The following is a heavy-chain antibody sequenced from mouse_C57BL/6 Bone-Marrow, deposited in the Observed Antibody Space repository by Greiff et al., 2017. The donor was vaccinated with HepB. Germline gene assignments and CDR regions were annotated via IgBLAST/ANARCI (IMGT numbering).Heavy chain of an antibody. D-gene: IGHD2-4*01. CDR2: INPNNGGT. Sequence: EVQLQQSGPELVKPGASVKISCKASGYTFTDYYMNWVKQSHGKSLEWIGDINPNNGGTSYNQKFKGKATLTVDKSSSTAYMELRSLTSEDSAVYYCARGGGIYYDYDEGVDYWGQGTSVTVSS. J-gene: IGHJ4*01. V-gene: IGHV1-26*01. CDR3: ARGGGIYYDYDEGVDY. CDR1: GYTFTDYY.